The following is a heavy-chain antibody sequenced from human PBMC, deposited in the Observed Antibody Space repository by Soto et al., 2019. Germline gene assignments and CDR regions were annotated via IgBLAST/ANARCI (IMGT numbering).Heavy chain of an antibody. CDR3: LRGGDPLFDS. J-gene: IGHJ4*02. CDR2: IRSKADNYAT. V-gene: IGHV3-73*02. CDR1: GFTFRGSV. Sequence: EVQLVESGGGLVQPGGSRKLSCAAPGFTFRGSVLPWVARPSGKGLEWVGRIRSKADNYATAYAASVKGRFTISRDDSRNTAYLQMNSLKAEDTAVYYCLRGGDPLFDSWDQGTLVTVSS. D-gene: IGHD2-21*01.